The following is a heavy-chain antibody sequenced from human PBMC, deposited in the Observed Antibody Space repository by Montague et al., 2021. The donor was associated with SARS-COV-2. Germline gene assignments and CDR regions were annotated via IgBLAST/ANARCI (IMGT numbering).Heavy chain of an antibody. J-gene: IGHJ5*02. V-gene: IGHV3-74*01. CDR3: VRDMFGPNDH. Sequence: SLSLSCAASGFTVSNNWMHWVRQAPGKGLAWVSRIADYGDKTDYADSVKGRLTTPRDNAKNTLYLQMNSLRVDDTAVYYCVRDMFGPNDHWGQGTLVTVSS. D-gene: IGHD3-10*02. CDR1: GFTVSNNW. CDR2: IADYGDKT.